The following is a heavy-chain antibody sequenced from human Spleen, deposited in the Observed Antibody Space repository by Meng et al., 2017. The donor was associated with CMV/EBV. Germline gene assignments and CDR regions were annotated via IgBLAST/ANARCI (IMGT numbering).Heavy chain of an antibody. J-gene: IGHJ5*02. CDR1: GGNFNGYT. CDR3: AREITGTAGATYNWFDP. D-gene: IGHD1-7*01. CDR2: ILPVLDLT. V-gene: IGHV1-69*04. Sequence: SVKVSCKASGGNFNGYTISWVRQAPGQGLEWMGRILPVLDLTNYPQKFQGRVTITADKSTSTAYMELSSLRSEDTAVYYCAREITGTAGATYNWFDPWGQGTLVTVSS.